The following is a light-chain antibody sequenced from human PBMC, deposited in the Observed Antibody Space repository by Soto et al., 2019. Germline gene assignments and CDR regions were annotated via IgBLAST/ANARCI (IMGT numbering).Light chain of an antibody. J-gene: IGLJ2*01. Sequence: QSVVTQPPSVSGAPGQRVTISCSGSSCNIGAGYDVHWYQQFPGTAPKLLIYGNNNRPSGVPDRFSGSKSGTSASLAITGLQAEDEADYYCQSFDTRLNSVVFGGGTQLTVL. CDR2: GNN. CDR1: SCNIGAGYD. V-gene: IGLV1-40*01. CDR3: QSFDTRLNSVV.